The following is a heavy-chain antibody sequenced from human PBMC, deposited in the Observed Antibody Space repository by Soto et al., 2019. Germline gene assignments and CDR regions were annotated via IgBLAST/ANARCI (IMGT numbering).Heavy chain of an antibody. CDR1: GASISVHSYY. CDR3: VRGARYCSGGSCSQGYYYYYYGMDV. D-gene: IGHD2-15*01. J-gene: IGHJ6*02. CDR2: SYYCGTT. Sequence: SETLSLTCTVSGASISVHSYYWTWIRQPPGKGLEWIGSSYYCGTTYFNPSLKSRATISVDTSKNQFSLKLSSVTAADTAVYYCVRGARYCSGGSCSQGYYYYYYGMDVWGQGTTVTVSS. V-gene: IGHV4-39*07.